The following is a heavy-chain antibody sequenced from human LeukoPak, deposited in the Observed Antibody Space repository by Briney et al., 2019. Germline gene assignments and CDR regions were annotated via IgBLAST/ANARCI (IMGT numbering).Heavy chain of an antibody. J-gene: IGHJ4*02. CDR2: FCYSGNA. CDR3: ARLSPYLGSGSSAFPDDY. CDR1: GGSISTCRYY. Sequence: SETLSLTCTVAGGSISTCRYYWGWIRQPPGKGLEWIGNFCYSGNAYYNPSLKSRVTMSVDTSKKQFSLNLTSVTAAGTAVYYCARLSPYLGSGSSAFPDDYWGQGTLVTVSS. D-gene: IGHD3-10*01. V-gene: IGHV4-39*01.